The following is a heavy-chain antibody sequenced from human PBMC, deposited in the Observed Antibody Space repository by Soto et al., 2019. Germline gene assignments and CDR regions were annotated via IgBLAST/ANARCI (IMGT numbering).Heavy chain of an antibody. Sequence: VQLVESGGGVVQPGRSLRLSCAASGFTFSDYAMHWVRQAPGKGLEWVAVVSHDGRNTHYADSVKGRFTISRDSSKNTVSLEMTSLLAEDTPFYYCAQVGRHLLVTSDFNYWGQGALVTVSS. CDR3: AQVGRHLLVTSDFNY. V-gene: IGHV3-30*03. CDR1: GFTFSDYA. CDR2: VSHDGRNT. D-gene: IGHD3-3*02. J-gene: IGHJ4*02.